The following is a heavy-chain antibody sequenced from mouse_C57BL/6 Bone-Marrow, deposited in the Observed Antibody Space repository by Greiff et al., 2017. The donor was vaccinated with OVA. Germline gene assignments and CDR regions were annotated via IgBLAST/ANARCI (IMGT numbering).Heavy chain of an antibody. CDR2: IYPVSGET. D-gene: IGHD1-1*01. V-gene: IGHV1-11*01. CDR3: GILITTGVATGDWYFDV. J-gene: IGHJ1*03. CDR1: GYTFTDHI. Sequence: LQESGAELASPGASVTLSCKASGYTFTDHIMNWVKKRPGQGLEWIGRIYPVSGETNYNQKFMGKATFTVDRSSSTVYMVLNSLTSEDPAVYYCGILITTGVATGDWYFDVWGTGTTVTVSS.